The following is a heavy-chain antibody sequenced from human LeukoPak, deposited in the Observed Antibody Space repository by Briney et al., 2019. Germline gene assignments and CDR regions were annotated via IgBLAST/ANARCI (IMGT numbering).Heavy chain of an antibody. V-gene: IGHV3-7*01. CDR3: ARGRDTYYDFWSGYRTTAAFDI. CDR2: IKQDGNEK. CDR1: GFTFSSYA. Sequence: GGSLRLSCAASGFTFSSYAMSWVRQAPGKGLEWVANIKQDGNEKYYVDSVKGRFTISRDNAKNSLYLQMNSLRAEDTAVYYCARGRDTYYDFWSGYRTTAAFDIWGQGTMVTVSS. J-gene: IGHJ3*02. D-gene: IGHD3-3*01.